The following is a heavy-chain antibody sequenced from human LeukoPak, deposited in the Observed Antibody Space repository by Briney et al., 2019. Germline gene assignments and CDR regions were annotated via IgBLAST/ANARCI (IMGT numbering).Heavy chain of an antibody. Sequence: PGGSLRLSCAASGFSLSTHWMSWVRQAPGKGPEWVANIKQDGSEKNYVDSVKGRFTISRDNARNSLYLQMNSLRAEDTAVYYCARGGWYQLPWGQGTLVTISS. CDR1: GFSLSTHW. CDR3: ARGGWYQLP. V-gene: IGHV3-7*05. CDR2: IKQDGSEK. D-gene: IGHD2-2*01. J-gene: IGHJ4*02.